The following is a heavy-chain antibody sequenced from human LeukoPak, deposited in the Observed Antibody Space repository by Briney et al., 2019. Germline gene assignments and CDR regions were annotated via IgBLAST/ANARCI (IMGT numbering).Heavy chain of an antibody. CDR1: GFSFSIYS. V-gene: IGHV3-64D*06. Sequence: GGSLRLSCSASGFSFSIYSMHWVRQAPGKGLEYVSAISSNGRNTYYADSVKGKFTVSRDNSKNTLYLQMSSLRAEDTAVYYCVRVAYSSSWSPPFDYWGQGTLVTVSS. CDR2: ISSNGRNT. CDR3: VRVAYSSSWSPPFDY. J-gene: IGHJ4*02. D-gene: IGHD6-13*01.